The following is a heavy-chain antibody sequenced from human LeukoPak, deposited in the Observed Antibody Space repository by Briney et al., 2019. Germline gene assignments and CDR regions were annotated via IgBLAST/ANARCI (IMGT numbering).Heavy chain of an antibody. CDR3: ARDPPFIIGTTFFDY. J-gene: IGHJ4*02. CDR1: GFTFSSYI. Sequence: GGSLRLSCAASGFTFSSYIMSWVRQAPGKGLEWVSSISTSSTYIYYADSVKGRFTISRDNAKNSLYLQMNSLRAEDTAVYYCARDPPFIIGTTFFDYWGQGALVTVSS. D-gene: IGHD1-20*01. V-gene: IGHV3-21*01. CDR2: ISTSSTYI.